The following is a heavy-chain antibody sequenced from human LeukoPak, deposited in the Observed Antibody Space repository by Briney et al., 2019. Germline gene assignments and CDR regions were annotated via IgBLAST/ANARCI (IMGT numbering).Heavy chain of an antibody. Sequence: SETLSLTCTVSGYSISSGYYWGWIRQPPGKGLEWIGTFFHSGNTYYNPSLKSRVTISVDTSKNQFSLKLSSVTAADTAVYYCARGRVVIAIQTRYDAFDIWGQGTMVTVSS. CDR3: ARGRVVIAIQTRYDAFDI. D-gene: IGHD2-21*01. J-gene: IGHJ3*02. V-gene: IGHV4-38-2*02. CDR1: GYSISSGYY. CDR2: FFHSGNT.